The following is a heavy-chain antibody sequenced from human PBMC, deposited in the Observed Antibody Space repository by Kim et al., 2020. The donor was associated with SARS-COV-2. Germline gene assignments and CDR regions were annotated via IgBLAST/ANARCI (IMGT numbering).Heavy chain of an antibody. CDR3: ARDQETAVTTTTYNWFDP. V-gene: IGHV3-30-3*01. J-gene: IGHJ5*02. CDR1: GFTFSSYA. Sequence: GGSLRLSCAASGFTFSSYAMHWVRQAPGKGLEWVAVISYDGSNKYYADSVKGRFTISRDNSKNTLYLQMNSLRAEDTAVYYCARDQETAVTTTTYNWFDPWGQGTLVTVSS. D-gene: IGHD6-13*01. CDR2: ISYDGSNK.